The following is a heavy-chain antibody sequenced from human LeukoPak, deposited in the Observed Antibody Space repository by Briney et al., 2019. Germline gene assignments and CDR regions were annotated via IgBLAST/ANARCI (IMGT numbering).Heavy chain of an antibody. CDR2: IPIDGKTK. Sequence: PGGSLRLSCAVSGFTFSRYTTHWVRQAPGQGLEWVAVIPIDGKTKYHADSVRGRFTISRDNAKNTLYLQMNGLRAEDTAVYYCVREVTVTSYFDYWGQGILVTVSS. CDR1: GFTFSRYT. J-gene: IGHJ4*02. CDR3: VREVTVTSYFDY. V-gene: IGHV3-30*04. D-gene: IGHD2-21*02.